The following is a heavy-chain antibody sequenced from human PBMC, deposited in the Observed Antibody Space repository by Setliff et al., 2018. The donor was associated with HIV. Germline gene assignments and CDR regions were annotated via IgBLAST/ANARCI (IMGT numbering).Heavy chain of an antibody. CDR1: GGTFSNYA. CDR2: IIPIFGTA. J-gene: IGHJ4*02. Sequence: SVKVSCKASGGTFSNYAISWVRQAPGQGLEWMGGIIPIFGTANYAQKFQGRVTIIADASTNTVNMELSSLRSEDTAVYYCARGVDGSYRKFFDNWGQGTLVTVSS. CDR3: ARGVDGSYRKFFDN. D-gene: IGHD1-26*01. V-gene: IGHV1-69*13.